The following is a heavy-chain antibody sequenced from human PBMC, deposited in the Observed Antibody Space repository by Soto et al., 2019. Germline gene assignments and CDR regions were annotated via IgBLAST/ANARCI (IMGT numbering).Heavy chain of an antibody. V-gene: IGHV3-48*02. J-gene: IGHJ4*02. CDR2: ISSSSSTI. CDR1: GFTFSSYS. CDR3: ARDWFGDSSGYYYGFFDY. Sequence: EVQLVESGGGLVQPGGSLRLSCAASGFTFSSYSMNWVRQAPGKGLEWVSYISSSSSTIYYADSVKGRFTISRDNAKNSLYLQMNSLRDEDTAVYYCARDWFGDSSGYYYGFFDYWGQGTLVTVSS. D-gene: IGHD3-22*01.